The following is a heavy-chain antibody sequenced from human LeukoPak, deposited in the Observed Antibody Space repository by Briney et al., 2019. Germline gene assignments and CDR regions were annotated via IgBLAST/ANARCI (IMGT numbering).Heavy chain of an antibody. CDR2: FDPEDGET. CDR1: VYTLTELS. D-gene: IGHD3-22*01. J-gene: IGHJ4*02. V-gene: IGHV1-24*01. CDR3: ATLQPTRLIVVVSYFDY. Sequence: ASVKVSCKVSVYTLTELSMHWVRQAPGKGLEWMGGFDPEDGETIYAQRFQGRVTMTEDTSTDTAYMELSSLRSEDTAMYYCATLQPTRLIVVVSYFDYWGQGTLVTVSS.